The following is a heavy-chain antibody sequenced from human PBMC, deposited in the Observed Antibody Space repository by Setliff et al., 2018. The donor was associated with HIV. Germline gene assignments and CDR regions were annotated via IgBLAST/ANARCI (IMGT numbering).Heavy chain of an antibody. Sequence: GESLKISCEASGFSFSSYWMSWVRQAPGKGLEWVANIKQDGSERYYVESVKGRFTISRDNANNSLYLQMNSLRVEDTAVYYCTSGVLVVSAIFPASIAFDIWGQGTMVTVSS. D-gene: IGHD2-8*02. V-gene: IGHV3-7*01. CDR2: IKQDGSER. CDR3: TSGVLVVSAIFPASIAFDI. J-gene: IGHJ3*02. CDR1: GFSFSSYW.